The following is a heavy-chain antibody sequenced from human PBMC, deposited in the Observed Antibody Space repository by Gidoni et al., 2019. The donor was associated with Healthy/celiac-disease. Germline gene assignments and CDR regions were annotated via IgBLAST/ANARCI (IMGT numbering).Heavy chain of an antibody. CDR2: IYYRGST. D-gene: IGHD3-22*01. J-gene: IGHJ4*02. CDR3: ASHFYDSSGYSFVY. V-gene: IGHV4-39*01. CDR1: GGSISSSSYY. Sequence: QLQLQESGPGLVQPSETLSLTCTVSGGSISSSSYYWGWIRQPPVKGLEWIGSIYYRGSTYYNPSLKSRVTISVDTSKNQFSLKLSSVTAADTAVYYCASHFYDSSGYSFVYWGQGTLVTVSS.